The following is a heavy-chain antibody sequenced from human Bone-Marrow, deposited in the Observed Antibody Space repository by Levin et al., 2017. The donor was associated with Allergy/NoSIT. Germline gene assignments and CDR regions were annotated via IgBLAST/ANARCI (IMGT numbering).Heavy chain of an antibody. CDR3: AKDYSSGWTRNFYYFEL. Sequence: SCAASGLTFSNYAMSWVRQAPGQGLEWVSSISASTGTTFYADSVKGRFTISRDNSENSVYLQMNNLRVDDTAVYFCAKDYSSGWTRNFYYFELWGRGTLVTVS. J-gene: IGHJ2*01. V-gene: IGHV3-23*01. D-gene: IGHD6-19*01. CDR2: ISASTGTT. CDR1: GLTFSNYA.